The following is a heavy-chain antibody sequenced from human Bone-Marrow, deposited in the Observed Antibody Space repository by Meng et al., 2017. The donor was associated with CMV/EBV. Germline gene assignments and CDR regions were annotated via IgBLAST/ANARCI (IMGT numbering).Heavy chain of an antibody. CDR2: ISWNSGSI. J-gene: IGHJ6*02. CDR1: GFTFDDYA. Sequence: GGSLRLSCAASGFTFDDYAMHWVRQAPGKGLEWVSGISWNSGSIGYADSVKGRFTISRDNSKNTLYLQMNSLRAEDTAVYYCARDIDRRITIFDYYYYGMDVWGQGTTVTVSS. V-gene: IGHV3-9*01. D-gene: IGHD3-3*01. CDR3: ARDIDRRITIFDYYYYGMDV.